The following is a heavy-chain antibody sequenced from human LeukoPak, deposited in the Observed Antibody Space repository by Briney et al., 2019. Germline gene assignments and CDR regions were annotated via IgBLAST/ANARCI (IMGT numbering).Heavy chain of an antibody. CDR2: IYYSGST. D-gene: IGHD6-19*01. Sequence: PSETLSLTCTVSGGSISSSSYYWSWIRQHPGKGLEWIGYIYYSGSTYYNPSLKSRVTISVDTSKNQFSLKLSSVTAADTAVYYCARLWQWLAHYWGQGTLVTVSS. V-gene: IGHV4-31*03. J-gene: IGHJ4*02. CDR1: GGSISSSSYY. CDR3: ARLWQWLAHY.